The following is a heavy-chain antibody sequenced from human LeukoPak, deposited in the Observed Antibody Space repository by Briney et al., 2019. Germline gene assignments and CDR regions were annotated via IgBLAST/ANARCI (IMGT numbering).Heavy chain of an antibody. CDR2: IYSGGST. V-gene: IGHV3-53*01. CDR1: GFTVSSNY. Sequence: GGSLRLSCAASGFTVSSNYMSWVRQAPGKGLEWVSVIYSGGSTYYADSVKGRFTISRDNSKNTLYLQMNSLRAEDTAVYYCARILSSGWYLKAFDYWGQGTLVTVSS. CDR3: ARILSSGWYLKAFDY. J-gene: IGHJ4*02. D-gene: IGHD6-19*01.